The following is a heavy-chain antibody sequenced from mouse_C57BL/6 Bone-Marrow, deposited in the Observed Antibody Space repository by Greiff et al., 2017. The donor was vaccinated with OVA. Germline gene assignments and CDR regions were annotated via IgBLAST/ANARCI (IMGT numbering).Heavy chain of an antibody. CDR1: GYSITSGYY. CDR3: ARDYYGSSS. J-gene: IGHJ2*01. Sequence: VQLKESGPGLVKPSQSLSLTCSVTGYSITSGYYWNWIRQFPGNKLEWMGYISYDGSNNYNPSLKNRISITRDTSKNQFFLKLNSVTTEDTATYYCARDYYGSSSWGQGTTLTVSS. V-gene: IGHV3-6*01. D-gene: IGHD1-1*01. CDR2: ISYDGSN.